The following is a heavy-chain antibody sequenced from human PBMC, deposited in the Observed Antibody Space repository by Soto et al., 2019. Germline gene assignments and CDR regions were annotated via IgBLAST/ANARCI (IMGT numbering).Heavy chain of an antibody. CDR1: GFTFSSYA. J-gene: IGHJ4*02. Sequence: PGGSLRLSCAASGFTFSSYAIIWIRQVPGKGLEWVSGLYGSGGGIHYADSVKGRFTISRDNSASSVYLQMNNLRVEDTAIYYCAKDAVSGDGVWIAQDWGQGTVVTVSS. D-gene: IGHD4-17*01. CDR3: AKDAVSGDGVWIAQD. CDR2: LYGSGGGI. V-gene: IGHV3-23*01.